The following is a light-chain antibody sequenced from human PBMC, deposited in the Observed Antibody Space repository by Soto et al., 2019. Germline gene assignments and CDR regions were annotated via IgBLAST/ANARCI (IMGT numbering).Light chain of an antibody. CDR1: QSVSSN. V-gene: IGKV3-15*01. Sequence: EIVMTQSPATLSVSPGERATLSCRASQSVSSNLAWYQQKPGQAPRLLIYGASTRATGIPARFNGSGSGTEVTLPISSLQSEDFTVYYCQQYNNWYTFGQGTKLEIK. CDR2: GAS. CDR3: QQYNNWYT. J-gene: IGKJ2*01.